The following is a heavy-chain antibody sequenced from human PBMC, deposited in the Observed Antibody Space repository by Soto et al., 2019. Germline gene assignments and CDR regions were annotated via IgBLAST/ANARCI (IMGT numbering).Heavy chain of an antibody. V-gene: IGHV3-11*01. J-gene: IGHJ4*02. CDR2: ISGSGSTT. Sequence: GGSLKLSCTASGFTFSDYYMSWIRQAPGKGLEWLAYISGSGSTTYYTDSVKGRFAISRDNARTSLYLQINSLRVEDSAVYYCARSSLTYFEFWGQGTLVTVSS. CDR1: GFTFSDYY. CDR3: ARSSLTYFEF.